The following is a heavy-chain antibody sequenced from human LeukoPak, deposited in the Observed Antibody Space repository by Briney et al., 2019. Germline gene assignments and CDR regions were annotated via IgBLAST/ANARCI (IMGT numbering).Heavy chain of an antibody. J-gene: IGHJ4*02. CDR1: GFTFSSSA. V-gene: IGHV3-23*01. D-gene: IGHD4-23*01. Sequence: GGSLRLSCAASGFTFSSSAMTWVRQAPGKGLEWVSSISGSGDRTYYADSVKGRFTISRDNSKNSLYLQMNSLRAEDTALYYCARGGSYGGYHSYWGQGTLVTVSS. CDR2: ISGSGDRT. CDR3: ARGGSYGGYHSY.